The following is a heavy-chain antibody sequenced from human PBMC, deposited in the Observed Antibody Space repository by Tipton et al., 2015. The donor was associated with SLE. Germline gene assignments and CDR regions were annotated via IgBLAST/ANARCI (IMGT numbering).Heavy chain of an antibody. CDR1: GGSISSGSYY. V-gene: IGHV4-61*02. J-gene: IGHJ4*02. CDR2: TYTSGST. CDR3: ARVHRGSSWYYFDY. D-gene: IGHD6-13*01. Sequence: TLSLTCTVSGGSISSGSYYWSWIRQPAGKGLEWIGRTYTSGSTNYNPSLKSRVTISVDTSKNQFSLKLSSVTAADTAVYYCARVHRGSSWYYFDYWGQGTLVTVSS.